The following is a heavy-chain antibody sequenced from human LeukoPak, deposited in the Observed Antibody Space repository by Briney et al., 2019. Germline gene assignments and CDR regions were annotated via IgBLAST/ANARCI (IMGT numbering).Heavy chain of an antibody. V-gene: IGHV4-59*01. D-gene: IGHD1-7*01. CDR1: GGSISSYY. J-gene: IGHJ3*02. Sequence: PSETLSLTCTVSGGSISSYYWSWIRQPAGKGLEWIGYIYYSGSTNYNPSLKSRVTISVDTSKNQFSLKLSSVTAADTAVYYCARGPVGGTTYNDGDAFDIWGQGTMVTVSS. CDR2: IYYSGST. CDR3: ARGPVGGTTYNDGDAFDI.